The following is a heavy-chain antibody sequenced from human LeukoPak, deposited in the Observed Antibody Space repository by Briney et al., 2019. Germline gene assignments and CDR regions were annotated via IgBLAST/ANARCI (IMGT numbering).Heavy chain of an antibody. Sequence: GGSLRLSCAASGFTFSSYWMSWVRQAPGKGLEWVANIKQDGSEKYYVDSVKGRFTISRDNAKNSLYLQMNSLRAEDTAVYYCATAYSGYDWCFDYWGQGTLVTVSS. CDR1: GFTFSSYW. CDR2: IKQDGSEK. V-gene: IGHV3-7*01. J-gene: IGHJ4*02. D-gene: IGHD5-12*01. CDR3: ATAYSGYDWCFDY.